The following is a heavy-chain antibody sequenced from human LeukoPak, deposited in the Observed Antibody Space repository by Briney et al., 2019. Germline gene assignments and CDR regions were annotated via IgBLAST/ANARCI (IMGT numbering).Heavy chain of an antibody. D-gene: IGHD1-26*01. CDR2: ISAYNGNT. CDR1: GYTFTSYG. Sequence: ASVKVSCKASGYTFTSYGISWVRQAPGQGLEWMGWISAYNGNTNYAQKFQGRVTMTRDTSISTAYMELSRLRSDDTAVCYCAGSVLGATDWFDPWGQGTLVTVSS. J-gene: IGHJ5*02. CDR3: AGSVLGATDWFDP. V-gene: IGHV1-18*01.